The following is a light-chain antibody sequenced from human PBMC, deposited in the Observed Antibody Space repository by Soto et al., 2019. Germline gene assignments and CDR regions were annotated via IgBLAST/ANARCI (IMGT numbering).Light chain of an antibody. CDR3: HQYDDGPYT. V-gene: IGKV3-15*01. Sequence: EIVVTQSPATLSVSPGERATLSCRASQSVSSNLAWYQQKPGQAPRLLIYGASTRATGIPARFSGSGSGTEFTLTISSLQSEDFAVYYCHQYDDGPYTFGQGTKVDIK. CDR1: QSVSSN. CDR2: GAS. J-gene: IGKJ2*01.